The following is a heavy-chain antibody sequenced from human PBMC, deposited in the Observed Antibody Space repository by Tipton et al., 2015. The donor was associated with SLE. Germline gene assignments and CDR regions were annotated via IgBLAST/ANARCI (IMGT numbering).Heavy chain of an antibody. CDR2: INHSGST. V-gene: IGHV4-34*01. D-gene: IGHD6-19*01. CDR3: ARDLRNSRGWSNLDS. Sequence: TLSLTCAVYGGSFSDYYWSWVRQPPGKGLEWIGEINHSGSTNYNPSLKSRVTISLDKSKNQFSLKLNSVTAADTAVYYCARDLRNSRGWSNLDSWGQGTLVTVSS. CDR1: GGSFSDYY. J-gene: IGHJ4*02.